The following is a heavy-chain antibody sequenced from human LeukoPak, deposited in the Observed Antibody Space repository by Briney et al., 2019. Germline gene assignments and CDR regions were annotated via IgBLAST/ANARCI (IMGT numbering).Heavy chain of an antibody. J-gene: IGHJ6*03. V-gene: IGHV3-7*01. CDR1: GFTFSTYW. Sequence: PGGSLTLSCAASGFTFSTYWMTWVRQAPGKGLEWVANINLDGSEKYYVDSMKGRFTISRDNAKNSLSLQMSSLRAEDTAVYYCARALLSGSYRYYYYYYMDVWGKGTTVTVSS. CDR3: ARALLSGSYRYYYYYYMDV. CDR2: INLDGSEK. D-gene: IGHD1-26*01.